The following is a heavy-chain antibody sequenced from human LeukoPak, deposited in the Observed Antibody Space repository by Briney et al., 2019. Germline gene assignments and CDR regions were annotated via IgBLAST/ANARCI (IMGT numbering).Heavy chain of an antibody. CDR2: IDPSGGST. CDR1: GYTFTSYY. J-gene: IGHJ6*03. Sequence: ASVKVSCKASGYTFTSYYMHWVRQAPGQGLEWMGIIDPSGGSTSYAQKFQGRVTITADKSTSTAYMELSSLRSEDTAVYYCARTIAVADKNYYYYMDVWGKGTTVTVSS. V-gene: IGHV1-46*01. D-gene: IGHD6-19*01. CDR3: ARTIAVADKNYYYYMDV.